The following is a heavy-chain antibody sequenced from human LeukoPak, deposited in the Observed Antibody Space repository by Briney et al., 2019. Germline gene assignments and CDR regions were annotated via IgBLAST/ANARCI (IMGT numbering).Heavy chain of an antibody. Sequence: GASVKVSCKASGYTFTGYYMHWVRQAPGQGLEWMGWINPNSGGTNYAQKFQGWVTMTRDTSISTAYMELSRLRSDDTAVYYCARGFRSNYYGSGSCPDWFDPWGQGTLVTVSS. J-gene: IGHJ5*02. CDR1: GYTFTGYY. CDR3: ARGFRSNYYGSGSCPDWFDP. V-gene: IGHV1-2*04. CDR2: INPNSGGT. D-gene: IGHD3-10*01.